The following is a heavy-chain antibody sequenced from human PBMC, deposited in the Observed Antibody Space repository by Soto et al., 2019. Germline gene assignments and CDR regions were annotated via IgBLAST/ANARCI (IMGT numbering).Heavy chain of an antibody. D-gene: IGHD2-2*01. J-gene: IGHJ4*02. CDR2: ISWNSGSI. CDR3: AKGGQLLSEGGGY. CDR1: GFTFDDYA. Sequence: EVQLVESGGGLVQPGRSLRLSCAASGFTFDDYAMHWVRQAPGKGLEWVSGISWNSGSIGYADSVKGRFSIYRDNAKNSLYLQMNSLRAEDPACYCCAKGGQLLSEGGGYWGQGTLVTVSS. V-gene: IGHV3-9*01.